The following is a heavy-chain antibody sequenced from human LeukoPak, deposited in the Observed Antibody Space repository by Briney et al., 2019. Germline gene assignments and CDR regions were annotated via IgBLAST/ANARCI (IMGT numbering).Heavy chain of an antibody. J-gene: IGHJ4*02. V-gene: IGHV4-34*01. Sequence: PSETLSLTCAVSGFSFNDYYWSWVRQTPGKGLEWIGEINHSGYNNVSPALKRRGPLSIDTSRKQFSLNVRSVTVADTGIYYCTRMTTGHDYWGQGTLVTVSS. CDR2: INHSGYN. D-gene: IGHD4-17*01. CDR3: TRMTTGHDY. CDR1: GFSFNDYY.